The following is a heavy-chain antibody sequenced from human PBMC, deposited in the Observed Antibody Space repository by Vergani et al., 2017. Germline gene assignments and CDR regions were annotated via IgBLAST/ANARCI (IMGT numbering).Heavy chain of an antibody. D-gene: IGHD1-1*01. V-gene: IGHV5-51*01. CDR3: ARHTTYTDS. CDR2: IYPADSAT. Sequence: EVELVQSGPEMRKPGESLKISCKGSEYSFVNYWIGWVRQMPGKGLDWMGIIYPADSATRYSPSFQGQVTISADKSISTAFLQWDSLKASDTALYYCARHTTYTDSWGQGTLVTVSS. CDR1: EYSFVNYW. J-gene: IGHJ4*02.